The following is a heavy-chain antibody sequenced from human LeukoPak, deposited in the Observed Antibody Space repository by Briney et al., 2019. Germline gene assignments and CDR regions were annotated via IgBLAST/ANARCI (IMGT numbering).Heavy chain of an antibody. CDR2: ISGNGGST. J-gene: IGHJ4*02. CDR3: VNQISGWVY. CDR1: GLTFDTFV. Sequence: GGSLRLSCSASGLTFDTFVMHWVRQAPGKGLEYVSGISGNGGSTYNADFVKGRFTISRDNSKNTLFLQMTSLRAEDTAVYYCVNQISGWVYWGQGTLVTVSS. V-gene: IGHV3-64D*06. D-gene: IGHD6-19*01.